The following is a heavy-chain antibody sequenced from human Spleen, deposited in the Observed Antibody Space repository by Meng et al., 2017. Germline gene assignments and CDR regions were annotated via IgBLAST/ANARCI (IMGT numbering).Heavy chain of an antibody. CDR3: ARVIDGYYFDY. D-gene: IGHD2-21*01. J-gene: IGHJ4*02. CDR2: IFQSGST. V-gene: IGHV4-4*02. CDR1: GGSISINNW. Sequence: QVQLQESGPGLVKPSGTLSLTCAVSGGSISINNWWSWVRQPSGKGLEWIGEIFQSGSTNYNPSLKSRVTISIDKSKNQFSLKLYSVTAADTAVYFCARVIDGYYFDYWGEGTLVTVSS.